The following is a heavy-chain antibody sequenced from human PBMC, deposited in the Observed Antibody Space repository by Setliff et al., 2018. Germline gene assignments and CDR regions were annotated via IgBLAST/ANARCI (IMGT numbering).Heavy chain of an antibody. V-gene: IGHV4-38-2*01. CDR1: GYSISSGYY. CDR2: IFYGGST. J-gene: IGHJ4*02. CDR3: ARTDDYYNFYAY. Sequence: PSETLSLTCAVSGYSISSGYYWGWIRQPPGKGLEWIGSIFYGGSTYYNPSLKSRVTISXXXSKXXXXLKLDSVTAADTAVYYCARTDDYYNFYAYWGQGTLVTVSS. D-gene: IGHD3-3*01.